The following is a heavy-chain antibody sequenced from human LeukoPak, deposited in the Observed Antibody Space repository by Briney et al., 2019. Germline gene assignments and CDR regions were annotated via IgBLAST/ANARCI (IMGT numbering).Heavy chain of an antibody. CDR2: ISSSSSYI. CDR3: ARDNYYDSSGQFNDAFDI. D-gene: IGHD3-22*01. V-gene: IGHV3-21*01. Sequence: GGSLRLSCAASGFTFSSYSMNWVRQAPGKGLEWVSSISSSSSYIYYADSVKGRFTISRDDAKNSLYLQMNSLRAEDTAVYYCARDNYYDSSGQFNDAFDIWGQGTMVTVSS. CDR1: GFTFSSYS. J-gene: IGHJ3*02.